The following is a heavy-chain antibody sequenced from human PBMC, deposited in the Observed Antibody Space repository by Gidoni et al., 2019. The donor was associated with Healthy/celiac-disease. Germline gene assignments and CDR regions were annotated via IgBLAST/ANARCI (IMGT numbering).Heavy chain of an antibody. CDR3: AREGRYCSSTSCYFDY. CDR1: GFTVSSNY. D-gene: IGHD2-2*01. CDR2: IYSGGST. Sequence: EVQLVESGGGLIQPGGSLRLSCAASGFTVSSNYMSWVRQAPGKGLEWVSVIYSGGSTYYADSVKGRFTISRDNSKNTLYLQMNSLRAEDTAVYYCAREGRYCSSTSCYFDYWGQGTLVTVSS. J-gene: IGHJ4*02. V-gene: IGHV3-53*01.